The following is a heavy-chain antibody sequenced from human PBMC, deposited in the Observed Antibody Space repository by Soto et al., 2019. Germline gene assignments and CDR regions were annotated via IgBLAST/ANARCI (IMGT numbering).Heavy chain of an antibody. J-gene: IGHJ6*02. V-gene: IGHV1-69*13. D-gene: IGHD3-10*01. CDR1: GGTFSSYA. CDR2: IIPIFGTA. CDR3: ARWDSMVRGVTGRDV. Sequence: SVKVSCKASGGTFSSYAISWVRQAPGQGLEWMGGIIPIFGTANYAQKFQGRVTITADESMSTAYMELSSLRSEDTAVYYCARWDSMVRGVTGRDVWGQGTTVTVSS.